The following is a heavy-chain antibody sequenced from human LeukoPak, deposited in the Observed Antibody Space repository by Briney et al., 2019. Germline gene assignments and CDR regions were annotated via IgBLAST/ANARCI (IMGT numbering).Heavy chain of an antibody. V-gene: IGHV3-30-3*01. CDR3: ARGLIAATDY. CDR2: ISYDGSNK. D-gene: IGHD6-13*01. Sequence: PGRSLRLSCAASGFTFSGYAMHWVRQAPGKGLEWVAVISYDGSNKYYADSVKGRFTISRDNSKNTLFLQMNSLRAEDTAVYYCARGLIAATDYRGQGTLVTVSS. J-gene: IGHJ4*02. CDR1: GFTFSGYA.